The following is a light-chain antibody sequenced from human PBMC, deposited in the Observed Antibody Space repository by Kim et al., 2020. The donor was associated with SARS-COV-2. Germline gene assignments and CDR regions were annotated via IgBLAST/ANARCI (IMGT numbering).Light chain of an antibody. Sequence: ALGQTARITGGGNNIGSKNVHWYQQKPGQAPVLVIYRDSNRPSGIPERFSGSNSGNTATLTSSRAQAGDEADYYCQVWDSSTYVFGTGTKVTVL. V-gene: IGLV3-9*01. CDR3: QVWDSSTYV. CDR1: NIGSKN. CDR2: RDS. J-gene: IGLJ1*01.